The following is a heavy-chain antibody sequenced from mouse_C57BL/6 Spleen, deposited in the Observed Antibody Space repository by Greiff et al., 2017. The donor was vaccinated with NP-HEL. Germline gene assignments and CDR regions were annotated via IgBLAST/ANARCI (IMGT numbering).Heavy chain of an antibody. V-gene: IGHV1-50*01. CDR2: IDPSDSYT. J-gene: IGHJ1*03. CDR1: GYTFTSYW. D-gene: IGHD6-1*01. CDR3: ARQPANWYFDV. Sequence: QVQLQQPGAELVKPGASVKLSCKASGYTFTSYWMQWVKQRPGQGLEWIGEIDPSDSYTNYNQKFKGKATLTVDTSSSTAYMQLSSLTSEDSAVYYCARQPANWYFDVWGTGTTVTVSS.